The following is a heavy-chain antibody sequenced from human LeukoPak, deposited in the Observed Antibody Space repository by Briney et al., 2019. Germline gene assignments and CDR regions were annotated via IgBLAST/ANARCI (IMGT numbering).Heavy chain of an antibody. V-gene: IGHV4-39*07. J-gene: IGHJ4*02. CDR1: GGSISSRSYY. CDR3: ARDLYSSSWYY. CDR2: IYYSGST. Sequence: SETLSLTCTVSGGSISSRSYYWGWVRQPPGKGLEWIGSIYYSGSTYYNPSLKSRVTISVDTSKNQFSLKLSSVTAADTAVYYCARDLYSSSWYYWGQGTLVTVSS. D-gene: IGHD6-13*01.